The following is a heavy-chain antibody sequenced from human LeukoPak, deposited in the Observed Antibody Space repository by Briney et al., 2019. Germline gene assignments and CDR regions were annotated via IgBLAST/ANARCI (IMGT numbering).Heavy chain of an antibody. D-gene: IGHD4-17*01. V-gene: IGHV1-2*02. CDR3: AKDRYGDYVYYAMDV. CDR2: INPNSGDT. J-gene: IGHJ6*04. Sequence: ASVKVSCKASGYIFTDYYMHWVRQAPGQGLGWMGWINPNSGDTNFAQKFQGRVAMTRDTSINTAYMQLSGLTSDDTAVYYCAKDRYGDYVYYAMDVWGKGTTVTVSS. CDR1: GYIFTDYY.